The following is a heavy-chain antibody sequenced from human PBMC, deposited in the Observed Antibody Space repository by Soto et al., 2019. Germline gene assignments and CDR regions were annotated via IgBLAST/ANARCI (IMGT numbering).Heavy chain of an antibody. Sequence: GASVKVSCKASGYTFTSYGISWVRQAPGQGLEWMGWISAYNGNTNYAQKLQGRVTMTTDTSTSTAYMELRSLRSDDTAVYYCAAPLYDSSGYYYDYWGQGTLVTVSS. CDR2: ISAYNGNT. V-gene: IGHV1-18*01. CDR3: AAPLYDSSGYYYDY. CDR1: GYTFTSYG. J-gene: IGHJ4*02. D-gene: IGHD3-22*01.